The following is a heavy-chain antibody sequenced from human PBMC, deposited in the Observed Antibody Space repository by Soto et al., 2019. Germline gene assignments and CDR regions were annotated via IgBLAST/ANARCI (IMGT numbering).Heavy chain of an antibody. D-gene: IGHD3-10*01. CDR2: INAGNGNT. CDR1: GYTFGSYA. V-gene: IGHV1-3*05. J-gene: IGHJ4*02. Sequence: QVQLVQSGAEEKKPGASVKVSCKASGYTFGSYAMHWVRQAPGQRLEWMGWINAGNGNTKYSQKFQGRVTVSRGTSASTAYMELSSLRSEDTAVYYCARGGPPIDYWGQGTLVTVSS. CDR3: ARGGPPIDY.